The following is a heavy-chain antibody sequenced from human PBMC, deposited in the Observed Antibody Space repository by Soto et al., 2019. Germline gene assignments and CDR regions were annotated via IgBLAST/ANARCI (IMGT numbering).Heavy chain of an antibody. D-gene: IGHD3-3*01. CDR2: ISYDGSNE. CDR3: ARDKGDLRLLEWSYYFDY. J-gene: IGHJ4*02. CDR1: GFTFSSCA. Sequence: QVQLVESGGGVVQPGRSLRLSCAASGFTFSSCAMHWVRQAPGKGLEWVALISYDGSNEYYADSVKGRFTISRDNSKNTLYLQMNSLRAEDTAVYYCARDKGDLRLLEWSYYFDYWGQGTLVTVSS. V-gene: IGHV3-30-3*01.